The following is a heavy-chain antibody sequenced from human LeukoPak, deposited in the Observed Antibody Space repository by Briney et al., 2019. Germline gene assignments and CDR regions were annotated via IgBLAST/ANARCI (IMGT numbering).Heavy chain of an antibody. CDR3: ARDRMGTGFNYYYGMDV. V-gene: IGHV4-31*03. CDR1: GGSISSGGCY. CDR2: IYYSGST. D-gene: IGHD3/OR15-3a*01. J-gene: IGHJ6*02. Sequence: SETLSLTCTVSGGSISSGGCYWSWIRQHPGKGLEWIGYIYYSGSTYYNPSLKSRVSISVDTSENQFSLNLSSVTAADTAVYYCARDRMGTGFNYYYGMDVRAKGPRSPSP.